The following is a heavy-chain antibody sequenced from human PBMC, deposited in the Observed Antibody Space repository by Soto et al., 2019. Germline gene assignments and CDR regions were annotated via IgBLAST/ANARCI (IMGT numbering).Heavy chain of an antibody. J-gene: IGHJ4*02. CDR1: GGTFSSYT. Sequence: ASVKVSCKASGGTFSSYTISWVRQAPGQGLEWMGRIIPILGIANYAQKFQGRVTITADKSTSTAYMELSSLRSEDTAVYYCARAQDPRYCSGGSCYGKFDYWGQGTLVTVSS. V-gene: IGHV1-69*02. D-gene: IGHD2-15*01. CDR2: IIPILGIA. CDR3: ARAQDPRYCSGGSCYGKFDY.